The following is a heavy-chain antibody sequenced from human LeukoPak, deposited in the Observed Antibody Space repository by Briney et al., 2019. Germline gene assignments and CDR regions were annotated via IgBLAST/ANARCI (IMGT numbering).Heavy chain of an antibody. V-gene: IGHV1-18*04. Sequence: GASVKVFSKASGYSFTSYYMQWVRQAPGQGLVWMAWISAYNGNTDYAQKLQGRVTMTTDTSTSTAYMELRSLRSDDTAAYYCARARYLTGSRDDAFDIWGQGTVVTVSS. CDR2: ISAYNGNT. J-gene: IGHJ3*02. D-gene: IGHD1-26*01. CDR3: ARARYLTGSRDDAFDI. CDR1: GYSFTSYY.